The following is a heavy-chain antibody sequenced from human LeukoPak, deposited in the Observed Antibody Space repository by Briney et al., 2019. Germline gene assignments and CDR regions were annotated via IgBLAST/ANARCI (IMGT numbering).Heavy chain of an antibody. CDR3: ARDIVVVPAAIFDP. Sequence: GGPLRLSCAASGFTFSSYSMNWVRQAPGKGLEWVSSISSSSSYIYYADSVKGRFTISRDNAKNSLYLQMNSLRAEDMAVYYCARDIVVVPAAIFDPWGQGTLVTVSS. V-gene: IGHV3-21*01. D-gene: IGHD2-2*02. CDR2: ISSSSSYI. CDR1: GFTFSSYS. J-gene: IGHJ5*02.